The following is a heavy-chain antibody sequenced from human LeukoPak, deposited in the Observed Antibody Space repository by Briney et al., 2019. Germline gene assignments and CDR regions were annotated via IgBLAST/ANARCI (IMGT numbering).Heavy chain of an antibody. Sequence: GGSLRLSCAASGFTFSSYGMHWVRQAPAKGLAWVAVIWYEGSNKYYADSVKGRFTISRDNSKNTLYLQMNSLRAEDTAVYYCARDRGGSSWYERRFSYYYYYGMDVWGQGTTVTVSS. J-gene: IGHJ6*02. D-gene: IGHD6-13*01. CDR2: IWYEGSNK. V-gene: IGHV3-33*01. CDR3: ARDRGGSSWYERRFSYYYYYGMDV. CDR1: GFTFSSYG.